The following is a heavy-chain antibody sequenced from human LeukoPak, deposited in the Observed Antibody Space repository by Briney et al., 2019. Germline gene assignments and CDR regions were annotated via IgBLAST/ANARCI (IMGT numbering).Heavy chain of an antibody. CDR1: GFTFSRYW. V-gene: IGHV3-7*01. J-gene: IGHJ3*02. CDR3: ARPKGSYSLDAFDI. Sequence: GGSLRLSCAASGFTFSRYWMSWVRQAPGKGLEWVANIKQDGSEKYYVDSVKGRFTISRDNAKNSLFLQMNSLRAEDTAVYYCARPKGSYSLDAFDIWGQGTMVTVSS. CDR2: IKQDGSEK. D-gene: IGHD1-26*01.